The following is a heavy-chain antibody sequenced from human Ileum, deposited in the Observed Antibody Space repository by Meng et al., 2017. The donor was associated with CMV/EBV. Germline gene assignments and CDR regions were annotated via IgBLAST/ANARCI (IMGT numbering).Heavy chain of an antibody. CDR2: IYYNGGT. Sequence: HVQLPESGQGLVKPSETLSLTCTVSRGSISDYYWSWIRQPPGKGLEWIGNIYYNGGTNYNPSLKSRVTISVDTSKNQFSLKLPSVTATDTAVYYCARAATCCHPHFDYWGQGTLVTVSS. CDR1: RGSISDYY. D-gene: IGHD2-2*01. J-gene: IGHJ4*02. CDR3: ARAATCCHPHFDY. V-gene: IGHV4-59*01.